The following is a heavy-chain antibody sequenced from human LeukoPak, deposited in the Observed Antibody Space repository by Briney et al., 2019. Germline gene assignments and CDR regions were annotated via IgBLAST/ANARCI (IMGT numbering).Heavy chain of an antibody. Sequence: GGSLRLSCAASGFTFSGYAMHWVRQAPGKGLEWVAVISYGGSNKYYADSVKGRFTISRDNSKNTLYLQMNSLRAEDTAVYYCARDRGTSIAARPGNWFDPWGQGTLVTVSS. V-gene: IGHV3-30-3*01. D-gene: IGHD6-6*01. CDR1: GFTFSGYA. J-gene: IGHJ5*02. CDR2: ISYGGSNK. CDR3: ARDRGTSIAARPGNWFDP.